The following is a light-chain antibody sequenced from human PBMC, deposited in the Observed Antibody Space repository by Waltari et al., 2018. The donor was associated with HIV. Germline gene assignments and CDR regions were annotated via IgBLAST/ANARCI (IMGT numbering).Light chain of an antibody. CDR3: CSYAGSYTLRVV. Sequence: QSALTQPRSVSGSPGQSVTISCTGTSSDVGGYNYVSWYQQHPGKAPKLMIYDVSKRPSGVPDRLSGSKSGNTASLTISGLQAEDEADYYCCSYAGSYTLRVVFGGGTKLTVL. J-gene: IGLJ2*01. CDR2: DVS. CDR1: SSDVGGYNY. V-gene: IGLV2-11*01.